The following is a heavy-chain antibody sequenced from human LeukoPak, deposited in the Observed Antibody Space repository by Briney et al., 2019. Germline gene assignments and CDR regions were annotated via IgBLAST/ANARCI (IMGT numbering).Heavy chain of an antibody. CDR3: AKKGLTVTTYYFDY. CDR2: ISGSGGRT. Sequence: AGGSLRLSCAASGFTFSSYGMSWVRQAPGKGLEWVSGISGSGGRTYFADSVKGRFTISRDNSKNTLYMQMNSLRAEDTAVYYCAKKGLTVTTYYFDYWGQGTLVTVSS. V-gene: IGHV3-23*01. J-gene: IGHJ4*02. D-gene: IGHD4-17*01. CDR1: GFTFSSYG.